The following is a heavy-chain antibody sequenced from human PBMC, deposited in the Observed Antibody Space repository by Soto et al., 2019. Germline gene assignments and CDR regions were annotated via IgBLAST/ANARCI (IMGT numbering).Heavy chain of an antibody. CDR1: GEAFSGYI. CDR2: INHSGSA. V-gene: IGHV4-34*01. D-gene: IGHD6-19*01. Sequence: QVQLQQSGAGLLKPSETLSLTCAVYGEAFSGYIWTWIRQTPGKGLQWIGQINHSGSASYNPSLTSRVTMPVHTSHSQLPRGPSSVTPADSAVYYWARGLFTGIHYSGGWYYFGSWGQGTQVTVSS. J-gene: IGHJ4*02. CDR3: ARGLFTGIHYSGGWYYFGS.